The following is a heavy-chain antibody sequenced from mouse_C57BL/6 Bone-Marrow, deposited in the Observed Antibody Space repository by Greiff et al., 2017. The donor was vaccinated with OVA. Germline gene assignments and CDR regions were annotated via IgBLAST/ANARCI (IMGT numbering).Heavy chain of an antibody. CDR1: GFTFSDYY. Sequence: DVMLVESGGGLVQPGGSLKLSCAASGFTFSDYYMYWVRQTPEKRLEWVAYISNGGGSTYYPDTVKGRFTISRDNAKNTLYLQMSRLKSEDTAMYYCARPDYDGGFDDWGQGTTLTVSS. CDR3: ARPDYDGGFDD. V-gene: IGHV5-12*01. J-gene: IGHJ2*01. D-gene: IGHD2-4*01. CDR2: ISNGGGST.